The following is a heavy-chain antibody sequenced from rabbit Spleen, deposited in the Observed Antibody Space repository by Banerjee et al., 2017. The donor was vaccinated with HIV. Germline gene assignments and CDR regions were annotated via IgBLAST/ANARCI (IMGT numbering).Heavy chain of an antibody. V-gene: IGHV1S40*01. CDR1: GFSFNSGYD. D-gene: IGHD8-1*01. CDR3: ARDSGTSFSTYGMDL. J-gene: IGHJ6*01. CDR2: AYAGSSGTT. Sequence: LVESGGGLVKPGASLTLTCTASGFSFNSGYDMCWVRQAPGKGLEWVACAYAGSSGTTYSATWANGRFTISKTSSITVTLQMTSLTAADTATYFCARDSGTSFSTYGMDLWGPGTL.